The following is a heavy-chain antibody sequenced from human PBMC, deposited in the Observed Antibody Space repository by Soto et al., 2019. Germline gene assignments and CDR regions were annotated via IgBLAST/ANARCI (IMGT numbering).Heavy chain of an antibody. CDR2: INSDGSST. J-gene: IGHJ6*02. V-gene: IGHV3-74*01. Sequence: GGSLRLSCAASGFTFSSYWMHWVRQAPGRGLVWVSRINSDGSSTSYADSVKGRFTISRDNAKNTLYLQMNSLRAEDTAVYYCAREPYDFWSGYYPRDWYYYGMDVWGQGTTVTVSS. D-gene: IGHD3-3*01. CDR3: AREPYDFWSGYYPRDWYYYGMDV. CDR1: GFTFSSYW.